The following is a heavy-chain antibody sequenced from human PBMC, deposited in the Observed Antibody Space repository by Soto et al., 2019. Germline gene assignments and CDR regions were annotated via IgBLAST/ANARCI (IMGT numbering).Heavy chain of an antibody. CDR2: FYSSGSI. Sequence: YYWSWIRHHPGKGLEWIGSFYSSGSIIYNPSLRSRVSISGDTSSNQFSMSLTSVTAAATARYYCARMYSSGSGWFHPWGQGTLVTVSS. V-gene: IGHV4-30-4*06. CDR1: YY. J-gene: IGHJ5*02. CDR3: ARMYSSGSGWFHP. D-gene: IGHD6-19*01.